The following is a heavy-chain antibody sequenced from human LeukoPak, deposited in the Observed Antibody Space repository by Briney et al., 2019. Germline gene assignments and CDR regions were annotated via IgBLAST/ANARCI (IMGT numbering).Heavy chain of an antibody. D-gene: IGHD2-2*01. CDR1: GCTFTAYY. V-gene: IGHV1-2*02. CDR3: ARVRTAGYFSCTSSQGDYYYMDV. CDR2: INPNSGGT. J-gene: IGHJ6*03. Sequence: ASVKVSCNASGCTFTAYYMQWVRGAPGQGLEWMGWINPNSGGTNYAQKLQGRVTMTRDTSISTAYMERSRLTSDDTAVYYCARVRTAGYFSCTSSQGDYYYMDVCGKGTTVTVSS.